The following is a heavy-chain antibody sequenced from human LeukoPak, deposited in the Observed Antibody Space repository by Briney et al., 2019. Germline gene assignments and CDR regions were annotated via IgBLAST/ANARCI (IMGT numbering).Heavy chain of an antibody. J-gene: IGHJ3*02. Sequence: SETLSLTCTVSGGSIRSYFWSWLRQPPGKGLEWIGYIWDTEITDYNPSLKSRVTISLDTSKNHFSLKLRSVTAADTALYFCARGLVLATDDAFDIWGQGTLVTVSS. D-gene: IGHD5-12*01. CDR2: IWDTEIT. CDR1: GGSIRSYF. CDR3: ARGLVLATDDAFDI. V-gene: IGHV4-59*01.